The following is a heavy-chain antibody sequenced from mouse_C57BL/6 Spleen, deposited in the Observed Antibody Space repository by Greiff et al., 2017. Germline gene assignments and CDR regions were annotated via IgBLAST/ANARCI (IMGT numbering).Heavy chain of an antibody. CDR1: GYAFSSSW. V-gene: IGHV1-82*01. Sequence: VQLQQSGPELVKPGASVKISCKASGYAFSSSWMNWVKQRPGTGLEWIGRIYPGDGDTNYNGKFKGKATLTADKSSSTAYMQLSSLTSEDSAVYFCAREGYDYLYYFDYWGQGTTLTVSS. CDR3: AREGYDYLYYFDY. D-gene: IGHD2-4*01. J-gene: IGHJ2*01. CDR2: IYPGDGDT.